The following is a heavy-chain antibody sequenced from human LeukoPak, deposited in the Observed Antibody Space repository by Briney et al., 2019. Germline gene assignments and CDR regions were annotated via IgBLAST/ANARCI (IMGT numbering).Heavy chain of an antibody. CDR3: ARFYYYDILTCYYGGDYFDY. CDR2: IYYSGST. J-gene: IGHJ4*02. D-gene: IGHD3-9*01. CDR1: GGSLSSGGYY. V-gene: IGHV4-31*03. Sequence: PSETLSLTCPVSGGSLSSGGYYWSWIRQHPGKGLEWIGYIYYSGSTYYNPSLKSRVTISVDTSKNQFSLKLSSVTAADTAVYYCARFYYYDILTCYYGGDYFDYWGQGTLVTVSS.